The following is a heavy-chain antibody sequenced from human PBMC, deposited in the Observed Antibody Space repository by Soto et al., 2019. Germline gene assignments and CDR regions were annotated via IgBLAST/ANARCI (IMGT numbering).Heavy chain of an antibody. J-gene: IGHJ6*04. V-gene: IGHV5-10-1*01. CDR1: GYTFSAFW. CDR2: IDPRYSYS. Sequence: GAYVKISCQASGYTFSAFWITWVRQMLGKGLEWMATIDPRYSYSSYSLSCQGHVTISADKSIGSPYLHWSTLKASDTAIYYCARLSTGFCTKPTCQHYFVIDVWGEGTTVTVCS. CDR3: ARLSTGFCTKPTCQHYFVIDV. D-gene: IGHD2-8*01.